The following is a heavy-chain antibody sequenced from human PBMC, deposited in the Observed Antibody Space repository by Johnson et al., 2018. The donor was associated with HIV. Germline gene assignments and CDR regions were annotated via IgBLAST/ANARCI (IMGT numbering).Heavy chain of an antibody. J-gene: IGHJ3*02. CDR1: GFSFSSYA. V-gene: IGHV3-30*04. Sequence: QVQLVESGGGVVQPGRSLRLSCAASGFSFSSYAMHWVRQAPGTGLEWVAVISYDGSNKYYADSVKGRFTISRDNSKNTLYLQMHRLGADDTAVYYCASGEDYGGNYGAFDIWGQGTMVTVSS. CDR3: ASGEDYGGNYGAFDI. CDR2: ISYDGSNK. D-gene: IGHD4-23*01.